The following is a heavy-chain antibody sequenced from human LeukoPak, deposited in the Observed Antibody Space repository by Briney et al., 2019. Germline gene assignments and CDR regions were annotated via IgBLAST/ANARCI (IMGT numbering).Heavy chain of an antibody. CDR3: ARAGPPFRDYYYYMDV. J-gene: IGHJ6*03. CDR2: TIPVYGTT. Sequence: SVKVSCKASGGTFSSNAISWVRQAPGQGLEWMGGTIPVYGTTNYAQKFQGRVTITAAESTGPGSMGLSTLRAEDPAVYYCARAGPPFRDYYYYMDVWGTGTMVTVAS. V-gene: IGHV1-69*13. CDR1: GGTFSSNA.